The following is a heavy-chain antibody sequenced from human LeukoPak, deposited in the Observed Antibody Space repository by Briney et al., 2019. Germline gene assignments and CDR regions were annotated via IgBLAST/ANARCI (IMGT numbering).Heavy chain of an antibody. Sequence: PSETLSLTCTVSGGSISSYYWCWIRQPPGKGLEWIGYIYYSGSTNYNPSLKSRVTISVDTSKNQFSLELSSVTAADTAVYYCARWGSITTARFDYWGQGTLVTVSS. CDR3: ARWGSITTARFDY. J-gene: IGHJ4*02. D-gene: IGHD3-16*01. V-gene: IGHV4-59*12. CDR1: GGSISSYY. CDR2: IYYSGST.